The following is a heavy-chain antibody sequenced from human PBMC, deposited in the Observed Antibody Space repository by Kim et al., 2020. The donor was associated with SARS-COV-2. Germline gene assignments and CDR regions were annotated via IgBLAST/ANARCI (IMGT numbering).Heavy chain of an antibody. CDR2: IWYDGSNK. CDR3: ASANDAFDI. Sequence: GGSLRLSCAASGFTFSSYGMHWVRQAPGKGLEWVAVIWYDGSNKYYADSVKGRFTISRDNSKNTLYLQMNSLRAEDTAVYYCASANDAFDIWGQVTMVTVSS. J-gene: IGHJ3*02. V-gene: IGHV3-33*01. CDR1: GFTFSSYG.